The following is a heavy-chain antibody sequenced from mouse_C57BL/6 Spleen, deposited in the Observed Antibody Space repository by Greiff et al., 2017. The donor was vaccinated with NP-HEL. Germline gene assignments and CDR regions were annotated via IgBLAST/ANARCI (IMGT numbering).Heavy chain of an antibody. Sequence: DVQLQESGPELVKPGASVKISCKASGYSFTGYYMNWVKQSPEKSLEWIGEINPSTGGTTYNQKFKAKATLTVDKSSSTAYMQLKSLTSEDSAVYYCARPSTMVTNWFAYWGQGTLVTVSA. J-gene: IGHJ3*01. CDR2: INPSTGGT. CDR1: GYSFTGYY. V-gene: IGHV1-42*01. D-gene: IGHD2-2*01. CDR3: ARPSTMVTNWFAY.